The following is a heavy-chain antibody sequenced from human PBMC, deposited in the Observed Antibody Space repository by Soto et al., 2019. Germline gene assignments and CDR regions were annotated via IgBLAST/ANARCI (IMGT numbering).Heavy chain of an antibody. V-gene: IGHV3-13*04. CDR3: ARGVRSGSFPYYCYAMDV. CDR1: GFTFSSYD. D-gene: IGHD1-26*01. J-gene: IGHJ6*01. Sequence: GGSLRLSCAASGFTFSSYDMYWVRQATGKGQEWDSAIGTAGDTYYPGSVKVRFTISRDNAQNFLYLQMNSLRAGDTAVFYCARGVRSGSFPYYCYAMDVWGQGTTVTVSS. CDR2: IGTAGDT.